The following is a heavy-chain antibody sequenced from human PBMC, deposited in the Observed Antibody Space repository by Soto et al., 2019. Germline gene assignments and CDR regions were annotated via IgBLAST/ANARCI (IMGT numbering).Heavy chain of an antibody. CDR2: ISGGGGST. D-gene: IGHD3-9*01. V-gene: IGHV3-23*01. CDR3: AKAGGYDILTGYRNRFDP. CDR1: GFSFSSYA. Sequence: EVQLLESGGGLVQPGGSLRLSCAASGFSFSSYAMSWVRQAPGKGLEWVSGISGGGGSTYYAVSVKGRFTISRDNSKNTLSLQMNSLRVEDTAIYYCAKAGGYDILTGYRNRFDPWGQGTLVTVS. J-gene: IGHJ5*02.